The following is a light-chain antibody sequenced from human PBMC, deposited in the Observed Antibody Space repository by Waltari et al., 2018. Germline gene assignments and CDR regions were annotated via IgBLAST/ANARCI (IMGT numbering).Light chain of an antibody. CDR2: AAS. J-gene: IGKJ1*01. V-gene: IGKV1-8*01. CDR1: QGVSTY. Sequence: AIRMTQSPSSLSASIGDRVTISCRARQGVSTYLAWYQQKPGKAPSLLIHAASTLQSGVPSRFSGSGTGTDFTLTITCLQSEDFATYYCQQYHDYPWTFGQGTKVEI. CDR3: QQYHDYPWT.